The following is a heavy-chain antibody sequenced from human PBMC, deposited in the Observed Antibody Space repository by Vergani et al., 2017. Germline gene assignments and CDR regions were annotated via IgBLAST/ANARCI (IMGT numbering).Heavy chain of an antibody. CDR1: GGTFSSYA. CDR3: ARVPLLLDCSSTSCHPSYFDY. Sequence: QVQLVQSGAEVKKPGSSVKVSCKASGGTFSSYAISWVRQAPGQGLEWMGRIIPIFGTANYAQKFQGRVTITADESPSTAYMELSSLRSEDTAVYYCARVPLLLDCSSTSCHPSYFDYWGQGTLVTVSS. J-gene: IGHJ4*02. D-gene: IGHD2-2*01. V-gene: IGHV1-69*18. CDR2: IIPIFGTA.